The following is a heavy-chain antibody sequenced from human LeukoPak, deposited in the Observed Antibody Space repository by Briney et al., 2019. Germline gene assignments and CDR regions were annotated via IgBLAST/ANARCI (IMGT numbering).Heavy chain of an antibody. CDR1: GFTFNNYA. CDR3: ARNYADYVGYFFFDY. Sequence: GGSLRLSCAASGFTFNNYAMNWVRQAPGKGLGWVSSISGGGETTYYADSAKGRFTISRDNSQNTLYLQMNSLRTEDTAVYYCARNYADYVGYFFFDYWGQGTLVTVSS. J-gene: IGHJ4*02. D-gene: IGHD4-17*01. CDR2: ISGGGETT. V-gene: IGHV3-23*01.